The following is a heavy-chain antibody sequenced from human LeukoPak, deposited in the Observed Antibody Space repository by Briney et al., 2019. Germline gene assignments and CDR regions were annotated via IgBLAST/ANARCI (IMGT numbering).Heavy chain of an antibody. V-gene: IGHV3-7*01. Sequence: GGSLRLSCAASGFTFSSYWMSWVRQAPGKGLEWVANIKQDGSEKYYVDSVKGRFTISRDNAKNSLYLQMDSLRAEDTAVYYCARSAAMVTGRFDYWGQGTLVTVSS. CDR1: GFTFSSYW. CDR2: IKQDGSEK. D-gene: IGHD5-18*01. J-gene: IGHJ4*02. CDR3: ARSAAMVTGRFDY.